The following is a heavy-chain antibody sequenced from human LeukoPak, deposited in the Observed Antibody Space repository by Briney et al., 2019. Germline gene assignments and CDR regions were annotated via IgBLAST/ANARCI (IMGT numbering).Heavy chain of an antibody. CDR3: ARRHIAVAGPFDY. CDR1: GGTFSSYA. Sequence: SVKVSCKASGGTFSSYAISWVRQAPGQGLEWMGGIIPIFGTANYAQKFQGRVTITADKSTSTAYMELSSLRSEDTAVYYCARRHIAVAGPFDYWGQGTLVTVSS. D-gene: IGHD6-19*01. CDR2: IIPIFGTA. V-gene: IGHV1-69*06. J-gene: IGHJ4*02.